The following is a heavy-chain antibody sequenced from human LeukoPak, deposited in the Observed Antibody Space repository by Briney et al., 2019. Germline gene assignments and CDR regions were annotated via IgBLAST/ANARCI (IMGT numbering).Heavy chain of an antibody. CDR1: GGSISSYY. CDR3: ARGRGFRFLEWLLFDP. J-gene: IGHJ5*02. V-gene: IGHV4-4*07. D-gene: IGHD3-3*01. CDR2: IYTSGST. Sequence: PSETLSLTCTVSGGSISSYYWSWIRQPAGKGLEWIGRIYTSGSTNYNPSLKSRVTMSVDTSKNQFSLKLSSVTAADTAVYYCARGRGFRFLEWLLFDPWGQGTLVTVSS.